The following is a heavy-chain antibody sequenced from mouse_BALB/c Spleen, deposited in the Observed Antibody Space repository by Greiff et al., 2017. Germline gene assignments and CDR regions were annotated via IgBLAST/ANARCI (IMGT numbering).Heavy chain of an antibody. J-gene: IGHJ3*01. CDR2: IWSGGST. V-gene: IGHV2-2*02. CDR1: GFSLTSYG. Sequence: QVQLQQSGPGLVQPSQSLSITCTVSGFSLTSYGVHWVRQSPGKGLEWLGVIWSGGSTDYNAAFISRLSISKDNSKSQVFFKMNSLQANDTAIYYCARNYHYGSSPWFAYWGQGTLVTVSA. D-gene: IGHD1-1*01. CDR3: ARNYHYGSSPWFAY.